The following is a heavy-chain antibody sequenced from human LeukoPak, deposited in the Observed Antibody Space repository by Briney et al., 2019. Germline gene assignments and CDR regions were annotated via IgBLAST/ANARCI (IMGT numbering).Heavy chain of an antibody. J-gene: IGHJ4*02. D-gene: IGHD5-18*01. V-gene: IGHV3-21*01. CDR2: ISGGSTST. Sequence: PGGSLRLSCVASGFTFSDHAVSWLRQAPGRGLEWVSAISGGSTSTYYADSVKGRFTISRDNAKNSLYLQMNSLRAEDTAVYYCARGSATAMDGSVDYWGQGTLVTVSS. CDR3: ARGSATAMDGSVDY. CDR1: GFTFSDHA.